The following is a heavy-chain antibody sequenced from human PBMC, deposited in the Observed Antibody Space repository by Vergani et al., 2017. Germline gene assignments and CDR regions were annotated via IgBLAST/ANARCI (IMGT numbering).Heavy chain of an antibody. CDR3: ARWGRWELPAKVSGKNAFDI. J-gene: IGHJ3*02. V-gene: IGHV3-33*08. Sequence: VQLVESGGGLVQPGGSLRLSCAASGFTFSSYGMHWVRQAPGKGLEWVAVIWYDGSNKYYADSVKGRFTISRDNSKNTLYLQMNSLRAEDTAVYYCARWGRWELPAKVSGKNAFDIWGQGTMVTVSS. D-gene: IGHD1-26*01. CDR2: IWYDGSNK. CDR1: GFTFSSYG.